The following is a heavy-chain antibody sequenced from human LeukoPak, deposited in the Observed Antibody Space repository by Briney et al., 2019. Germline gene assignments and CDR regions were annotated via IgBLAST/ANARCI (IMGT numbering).Heavy chain of an antibody. V-gene: IGHV3-48*04. CDR2: ISSSSSTI. D-gene: IGHD5-18*01. CDR1: GFTFSSYS. CDR3: ARDLFFGIQLWLLTPSFFDI. Sequence: PGGSLRLSCAASGFTFSSYSMNWVRQAPGKGLEWVSYISSSSSTIYYADSVKGRFTISRDNAKNSLYLQMNSLRAEDTAVYYCARDLFFGIQLWLLTPSFFDIWGQGTMVTVSS. J-gene: IGHJ3*02.